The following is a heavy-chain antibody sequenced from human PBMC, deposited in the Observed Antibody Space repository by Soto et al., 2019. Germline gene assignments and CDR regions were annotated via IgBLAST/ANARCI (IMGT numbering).Heavy chain of an antibody. CDR3: ARAYCSSTSCYNGMDV. CDR1: GYSFTSYW. J-gene: IGHJ6*02. V-gene: IGHV5-51*01. D-gene: IGHD2-2*02. CDR2: IYPGDSDT. Sequence: GESLKISCKGSGYSFTSYWIGWVRQMPGKGLEWMGIIYPGDSDTRYSPSFQGQVTISADKSISTAYLQWSSLKASDTAMYYCARAYCSSTSCYNGMDVWGQGTTVTVSS.